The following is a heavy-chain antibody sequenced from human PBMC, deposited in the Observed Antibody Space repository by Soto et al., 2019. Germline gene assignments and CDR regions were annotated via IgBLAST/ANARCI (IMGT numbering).Heavy chain of an antibody. D-gene: IGHD3-16*01. CDR3: ARDATFCLDC. CDR1: GFSFSNYW. J-gene: IGHJ4*02. V-gene: IGHV3-7*03. Sequence: GGSLRLSCAASGFSFSNYWMAWVRQAPGKGLEWVANINRDGGERYHADSVRGRFTIFRGNSENSLYLQMNRLRAEDTAVYYCARDATFCLDCWGRGTLVTVSS. CDR2: INRDGGER.